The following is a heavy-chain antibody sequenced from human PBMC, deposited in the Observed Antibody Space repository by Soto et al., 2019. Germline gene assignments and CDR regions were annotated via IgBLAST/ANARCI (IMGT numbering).Heavy chain of an antibody. CDR3: ARQGYCRSTACYTVDY. J-gene: IGHJ4*02. D-gene: IGHD2-2*02. CDR2: IYPGDSNT. V-gene: IGHV5-51*01. Sequence: PGESVKISCKGSGFIFTSYWIGWVRQMPGKGLEWMGIIYPGDSNTRYSPSFQGQVTISADKSISTAFLQWSSLKASDTAMYYCARQGYCRSTACYTVDYWGKGTLVTVSS. CDR1: GFIFTSYW.